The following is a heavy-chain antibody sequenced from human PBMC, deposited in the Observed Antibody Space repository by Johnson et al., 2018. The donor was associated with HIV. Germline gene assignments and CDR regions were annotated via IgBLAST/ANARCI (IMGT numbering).Heavy chain of an antibody. D-gene: IGHD3-10*01. CDR1: GFTFSSYW. J-gene: IGHJ3*02. Sequence: VQLVESGGGLVQPGGSLRLSCAASGFTFSSYWMSWVRQAPGKGLEWVANIKQDGSEKYYVDSVKGRFTISRDNAKNSLYLQMNSLRAEDTAVYYCAREYYGSGSDAVDIWGQGTMVTVSS. V-gene: IGHV3-7*01. CDR3: AREYYGSGSDAVDI. CDR2: IKQDGSEK.